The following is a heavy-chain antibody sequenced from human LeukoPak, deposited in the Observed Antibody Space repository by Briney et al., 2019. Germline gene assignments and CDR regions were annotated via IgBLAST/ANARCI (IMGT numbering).Heavy chain of an antibody. CDR1: GYAFSSFA. CDR2: IGSDSGGI. J-gene: IGHJ4*02. Sequence: PGGSLRLSCAASGYAFSSFAMIWVRQAPGEGLEWVSVIGSDSGGIQYADSVKGRFTISRDNSKNTLYLQMNSLRADDTAVYYCAKYRTTSAPPRNFDYWGQGTLVTVSS. CDR3: AKYRTTSAPPRNFDY. V-gene: IGHV3-23*01. D-gene: IGHD1-14*01.